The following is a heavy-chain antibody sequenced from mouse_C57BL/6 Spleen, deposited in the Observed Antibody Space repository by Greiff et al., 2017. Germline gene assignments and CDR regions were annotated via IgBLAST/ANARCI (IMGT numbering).Heavy chain of an antibody. CDR1: GFTFNPYA. CDR3: VRDRPMDV. CDR2: IRSKSSNYAT. V-gene: IGHV10-3*01. Sequence: EVMLVESGGGLVQPSGSLKLSCAVSGFTFNPYAMHWVRQAPGTGLEWVARIRSKSSNYATYYADSVNDRFTISSDDSQSRLYLQMTNQKTEDTAMYNCVRDRPMDVWGQGTSVTVAS. J-gene: IGHJ4*01.